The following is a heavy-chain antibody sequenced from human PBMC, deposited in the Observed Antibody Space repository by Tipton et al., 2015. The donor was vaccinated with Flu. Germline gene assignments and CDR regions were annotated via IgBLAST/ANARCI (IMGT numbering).Heavy chain of an antibody. V-gene: IGHV4-38-2*01. D-gene: IGHD4-11*01. CDR2: VSRSGST. Sequence: TLSLTCAVSGDSISSDYHWGWIRQFPGKGLEWIGTVSRSGSTIYSPSLKSRVTISIDRSKNQFSLNLKSVTAADMAVYYCARRDYTNYVSDPKSWFDSWGQGILVTVSS. J-gene: IGHJ5*01. CDR3: ARRDYTNYVSDPKSWFDS. CDR1: GDSISSDYH.